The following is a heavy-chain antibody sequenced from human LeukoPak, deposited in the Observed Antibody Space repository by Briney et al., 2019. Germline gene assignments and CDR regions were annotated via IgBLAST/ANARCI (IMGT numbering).Heavy chain of an antibody. CDR2: IRHDETNS. CDR3: AKEYTPSSPLGELDS. D-gene: IGHD6-6*01. J-gene: IGHJ4*02. V-gene: IGHV3-30*02. CDR1: GFNLNSYA. Sequence: GGSLRLSCAVSGFNLNSYAMHWVRQAPGKGLEWVAVIRHDETNSFYAGSVQGRFTISRDTSKKLLYLQMNSLRVEDTAVYYCAKEYTPSSPLGELDSWGQRTLVTVSS.